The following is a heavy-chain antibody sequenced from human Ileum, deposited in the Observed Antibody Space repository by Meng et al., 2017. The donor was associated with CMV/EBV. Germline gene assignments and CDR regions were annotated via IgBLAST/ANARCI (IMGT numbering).Heavy chain of an antibody. V-gene: IGHV5-51*01. CDR1: GFSFISNW. J-gene: IGHJ6*02. CDR3: TRRPGYCSSDSCYYYGMDV. CDR2: IYPRDSHT. D-gene: IGHD2-2*01. Sequence: GESLKISCQGSGFSFISNWIGWVRQMPGKGLEWMGVIYPRDSHTRYSPSFQGQVTISVDNSISTAYLQWSSLKASDTAIYYCTRRPGYCSSDSCYYYGMDVWGQGTSVTVSS.